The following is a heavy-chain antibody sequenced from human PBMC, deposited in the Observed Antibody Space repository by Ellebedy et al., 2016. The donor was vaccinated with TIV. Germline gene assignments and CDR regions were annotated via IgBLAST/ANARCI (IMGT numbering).Heavy chain of an antibody. V-gene: IGHV1-2*02. D-gene: IGHD2-2*02. CDR1: GYIFTAYS. Sequence: ASVKVSCXASGYIFTAYSMHWVRQAPGQGLQWMGWIDPNTGGTNYAQRFQGRVTMTRDTSISTAYMELSGLTSDDTAIYYCAPATYTYDYWGQGTLVTVSS. J-gene: IGHJ4*02. CDR2: IDPNTGGT. CDR3: APATYTYDY.